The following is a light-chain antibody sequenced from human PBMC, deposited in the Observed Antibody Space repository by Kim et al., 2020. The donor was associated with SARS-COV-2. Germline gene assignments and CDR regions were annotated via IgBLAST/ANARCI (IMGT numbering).Light chain of an antibody. Sequence: SCPGTNSTSGAGLFVHWYQQLPGTAPRLLIIRNTNRPSGVPDRFSGSKSGTSASLAITGLQAEDGADYFCQSYDSSLNIWMFGGGTQLTVL. CDR1: NSTSGAGLF. CDR2: RNT. CDR3: QSYDSSLNIWM. V-gene: IGLV1-40*01. J-gene: IGLJ3*02.